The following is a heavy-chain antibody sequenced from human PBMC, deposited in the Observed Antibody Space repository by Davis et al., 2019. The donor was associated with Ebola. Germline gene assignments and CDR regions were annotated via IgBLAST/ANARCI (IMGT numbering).Heavy chain of an antibody. V-gene: IGHV3-74*01. J-gene: IGHJ4*02. Sequence: GESLKISCAASGFSLSRYWMHWVRQAPGKGLVWVSRIKSDGSTKSYADSVKGRFTISRDNTKNTLFLQMNSLRAEDTAVYYCARDGDNYSDLDYWGQGTLVNVSS. D-gene: IGHD5-24*01. CDR3: ARDGDNYSDLDY. CDR1: GFSLSRYW. CDR2: IKSDGSTK.